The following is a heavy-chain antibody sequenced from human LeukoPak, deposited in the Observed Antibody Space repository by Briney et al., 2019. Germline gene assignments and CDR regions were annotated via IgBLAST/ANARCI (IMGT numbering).Heavy chain of an antibody. J-gene: IGHJ4*02. CDR1: GDSISSGDYY. V-gene: IGHV4-61*02. CDR3: ARAMSIAARLQTIFDY. Sequence: SETLSLACAVSGDSISSGDYYWSLIRQPAGKGLEWIGRISSSGSTNYNPSLKSRVTISVDTSKNQFSLKLSSVTAADTAVYFCARAMSIAARLQTIFDYWGQGTLVTVSS. D-gene: IGHD6-6*01. CDR2: ISSSGST.